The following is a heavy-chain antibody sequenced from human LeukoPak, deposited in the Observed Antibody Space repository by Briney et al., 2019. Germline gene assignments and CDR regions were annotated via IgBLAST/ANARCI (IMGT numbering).Heavy chain of an antibody. CDR3: ARVIVVVEGYYFDY. D-gene: IGHD3-22*01. V-gene: IGHV4-59*12. CDR1: GGSISSYY. Sequence: SETLSLTCTVSGGSISSYYWSWIRQPPGKGLEWIGYIYYSGSTYYNPSLKSRVTISVDTSKNQFSLKLSSVTAADTAVYYCARVIVVVEGYYFDYWGQGTLVTVSS. CDR2: IYYSGST. J-gene: IGHJ4*02.